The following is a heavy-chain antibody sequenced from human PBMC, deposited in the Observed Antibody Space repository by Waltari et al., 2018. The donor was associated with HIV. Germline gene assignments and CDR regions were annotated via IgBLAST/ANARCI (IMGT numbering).Heavy chain of an antibody. Sequence: EVQLVESGGGLVQPGGSLRLSCAASGFTFSDYSMNWVRQAPGKWLEWVSCISSSSRTIYYADSVKGRFTISRDNAKNSLYLQMNSLRAEDTAVYYCARDPVYSGSSLVYYFDYWGQGTLVTVSS. J-gene: IGHJ4*02. CDR1: GFTFSDYS. V-gene: IGHV3-48*01. CDR3: ARDPVYSGSSLVYYFDY. CDR2: ISSSSRTI. D-gene: IGHD6-6*01.